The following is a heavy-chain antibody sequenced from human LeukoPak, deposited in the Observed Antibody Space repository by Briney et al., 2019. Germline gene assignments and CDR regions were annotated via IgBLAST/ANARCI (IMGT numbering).Heavy chain of an antibody. Sequence: SETLSLTCTVSGGSISSYYWSWIRQPPGKGLEWIGYIYYSGSTNYNPSLKSRVTISVDTSKNQFSLKLSSVTAADTAVYYCARIKTTSRRNWFDPWGQGTLVTVSS. CDR2: IYYSGST. D-gene: IGHD1-7*01. V-gene: IGHV4-59*12. CDR3: ARIKTTSRRNWFDP. CDR1: GGSISSYY. J-gene: IGHJ5*02.